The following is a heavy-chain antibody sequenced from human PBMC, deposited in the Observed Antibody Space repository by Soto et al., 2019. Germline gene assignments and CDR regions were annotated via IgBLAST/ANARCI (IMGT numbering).Heavy chain of an antibody. J-gene: IGHJ4*02. CDR2: IFGHGNE. Sequence: GSGPTLVNPTHTLTETCTVSVFSLTTSAAGVGWIRQTPGKALEWLAVIFGHGNEKYRPSLKNRLTITKDTSKSQLDLNMTNVDPLDTATYSCAHMSNSGHYYFDSWGQGTMGTVSS. CDR1: VFSLTTSAAG. D-gene: IGHD1-26*01. CDR3: AHMSNSGHYYFDS. V-gene: IGHV2-5*01.